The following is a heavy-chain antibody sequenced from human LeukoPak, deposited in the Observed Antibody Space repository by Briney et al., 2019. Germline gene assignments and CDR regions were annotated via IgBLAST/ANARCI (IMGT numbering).Heavy chain of an antibody. V-gene: IGHV3-23*01. D-gene: IGHD3-22*01. Sequence: PGGSLRLSCAASGFTFSSYAMSWVRQAPGKGLEWVSAISGSGGSIYYADSVKGRFTISRDNSKNTLYLQMNSLRAEDTAVYYCAKDFLTYYYDSSGYDVGPFDYWGQGTLVTVSS. CDR3: AKDFLTYYYDSSGYDVGPFDY. CDR1: GFTFSSYA. CDR2: ISGSGGSI. J-gene: IGHJ4*02.